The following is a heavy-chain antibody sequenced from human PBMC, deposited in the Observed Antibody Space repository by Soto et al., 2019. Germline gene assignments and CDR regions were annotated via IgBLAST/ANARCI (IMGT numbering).Heavy chain of an antibody. J-gene: IGHJ4*02. CDR3: TTDRYYYGSESDY. CDR2: IKIKTDGGTT. V-gene: IGHV3-15*07. Sequence: EVQLVESGGGLVKPGGSLRLSCAASVFTFSNAWMNWVRQAPGKGLEWVGRIKIKTDGGTTDYASPVKGRFTISRDDSKNTLYLKMNSLKTEDTAVYYCTTDRYYYGSESDYWGQGTMVTVSS. D-gene: IGHD3-10*01. CDR1: VFTFSNAW.